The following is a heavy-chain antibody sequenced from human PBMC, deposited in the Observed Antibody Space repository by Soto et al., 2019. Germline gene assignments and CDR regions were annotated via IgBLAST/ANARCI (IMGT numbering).Heavy chain of an antibody. CDR2: IFPDDSDT. J-gene: IGHJ4*02. Sequence: GESLKIACKASGYIINNYWIGWVLQMPGQGLEWMGIIFPDDSDTRYSPSFQGHVTISVDKSISTAYVQWSSLKASDSAIYYCFRGGVTSRTFDYWGQGTLVTVSS. V-gene: IGHV5-51*01. CDR1: GYIINNYW. CDR3: FRGGVTSRTFDY. D-gene: IGHD3-16*01.